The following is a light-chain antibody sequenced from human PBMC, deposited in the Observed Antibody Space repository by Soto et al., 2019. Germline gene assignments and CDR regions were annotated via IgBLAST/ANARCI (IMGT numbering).Light chain of an antibody. CDR2: KAS. CDR3: QQYNSYSIT. Sequence: DIQMTQSPSTLSASVGDRVTITCRASQSISSWLAWYQQKPGKAPKLLIYKASSLESGVPSRFSGSGSGTEFTLTICSLQPDDFATYYCQQYNSYSITFGGGTKVEIK. V-gene: IGKV1-5*03. J-gene: IGKJ4*01. CDR1: QSISSW.